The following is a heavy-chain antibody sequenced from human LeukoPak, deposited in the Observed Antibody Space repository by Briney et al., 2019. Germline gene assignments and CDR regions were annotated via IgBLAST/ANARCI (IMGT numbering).Heavy chain of an antibody. CDR3: ASNSLTRDGYRATSDAFDI. CDR2: IYHSGST. J-gene: IGHJ3*02. Sequence: SQTLSLTCTVSGGSISSGGYYWSWIRQHPGKGLEWIGYIYHSGSTYYNPSLKSRVTISVDRSKNQFSLKLSSVTAADTAVYYCASNSLTRDGYRATSDAFDIWGQGTMVTVSS. D-gene: IGHD5-24*01. CDR1: GGSISSGGYY. V-gene: IGHV4-31*03.